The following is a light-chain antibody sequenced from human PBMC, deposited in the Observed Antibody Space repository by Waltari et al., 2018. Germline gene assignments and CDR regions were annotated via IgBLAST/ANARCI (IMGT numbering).Light chain of an antibody. J-gene: IGLJ2*01. V-gene: IGLV2-11*01. CDR3: CSYAGSYVV. CDR1: SSHVGGYNY. CDR2: DVS. Sequence: QSALTQPRSVSGSPGQSVTISCTGTSSHVGGYNYVSWYQQHPGKAPKLMIYDVSKRPSGVPDRFSGSKSGNTASLTISGLQAEDEADYYCCSYAGSYVVFGGGTKLTVL.